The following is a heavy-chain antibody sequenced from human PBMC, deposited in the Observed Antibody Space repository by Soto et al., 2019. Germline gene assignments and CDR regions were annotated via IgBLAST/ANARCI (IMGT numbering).Heavy chain of an antibody. V-gene: IGHV2-5*02. Sequence: QITLKESGPTLVKPTQTLTLTCTFSGFSLSTRGVGVGWIRQPPGKALEWLALIYWDDDKRYSPSLKSRLTITKDPSKNQVVITMTNMAVDTATYFCAHYAYGGLVYWGQGALVTVSS. D-gene: IGHD4-17*01. J-gene: IGHJ4*02. CDR3: AHYAYGGLVY. CDR2: IYWDDDK. CDR1: GFSLSTRGVG.